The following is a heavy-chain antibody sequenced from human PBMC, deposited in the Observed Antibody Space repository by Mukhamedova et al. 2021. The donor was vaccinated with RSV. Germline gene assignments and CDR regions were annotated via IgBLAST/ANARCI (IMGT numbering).Heavy chain of an antibody. J-gene: IGHJ6*03. D-gene: IGHD2-15*01. Sequence: VSGGSSTSYYWSWIRQPPGKGLEWIGFIYYTGSTNYNPSLKSRVTISIDTSKNQFSLKLSSVTAADTAVYYCASQTLLPHYYYMDV. V-gene: IGHV4-59*12. CDR3: ASQTLLPHYYYMDV. CDR2: IYYTGST. CDR1: GGSSTSYY.